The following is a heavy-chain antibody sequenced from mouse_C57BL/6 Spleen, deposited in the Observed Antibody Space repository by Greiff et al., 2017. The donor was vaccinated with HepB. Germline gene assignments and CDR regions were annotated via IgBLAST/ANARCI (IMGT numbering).Heavy chain of an antibody. CDR3: ARYDYDRGYYAMDY. Sequence: EVQLQQSGPGLVKPSQSLSLTCSVTGYSITSGYYWNWLRQFPGNKLEWMGYISYDGSNNYNPSLKNRISITRDTSKNQFFLKLNSVTTEDTATYYCARYDYDRGYYAMDYWGQGTSVTVSS. D-gene: IGHD2-4*01. J-gene: IGHJ4*01. CDR2: ISYDGSN. V-gene: IGHV3-6*01. CDR1: GYSITSGYY.